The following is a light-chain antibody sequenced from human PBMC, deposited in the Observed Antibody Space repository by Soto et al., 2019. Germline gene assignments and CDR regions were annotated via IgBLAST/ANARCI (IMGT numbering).Light chain of an antibody. V-gene: IGLV2-8*01. J-gene: IGLJ1*01. Sequence: VLTQPPSASGSPGQSVTISCTGTSSDVGGYNYVSWYQQHPGKAPKLMIFEVNKRPSGVPDRFSGSKSGNTASLTVSGLQAEDEADYYCGSYTGGNTYVFGAGTKVTVL. CDR3: GSYTGGNTYV. CDR1: SSDVGGYNY. CDR2: EVN.